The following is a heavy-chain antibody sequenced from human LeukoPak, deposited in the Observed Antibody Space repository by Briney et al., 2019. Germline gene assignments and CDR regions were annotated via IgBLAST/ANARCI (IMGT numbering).Heavy chain of an antibody. CDR2: TYYSGST. CDR1: GGSISSYY. V-gene: IGHV4-59*01. J-gene: IGHJ4*02. CDR3: ARGCRYYYDSSGYCTQFDY. D-gene: IGHD3-22*01. Sequence: SETLSLTCTVSGGSISSYYWSWIRQPPGKGLEWIGYTYYSGSTNYNPSLKSRVTISVDTSKNQFSLKLSSVTAADTAVCYCARGCRYYYDSSGYCTQFDYWGQGTLVTVSS.